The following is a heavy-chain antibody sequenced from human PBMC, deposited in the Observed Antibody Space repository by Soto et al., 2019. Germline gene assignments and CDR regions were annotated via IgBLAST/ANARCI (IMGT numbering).Heavy chain of an antibody. CDR2: ISYDGSNK. CDR3: ANFFFQAADGIRDVRSVSAFLLNRSSDL. D-gene: IGHD6-13*01. V-gene: IGHV3-30*18. J-gene: IGHJ2*01. Sequence: GKELEWVAVISYDGSNKYYADSVKGRFTISRDNSKNTLYLQMNSLRAEDTAVYYCANFFFQAADGIRDVRSVSAFLLNRSSDL.